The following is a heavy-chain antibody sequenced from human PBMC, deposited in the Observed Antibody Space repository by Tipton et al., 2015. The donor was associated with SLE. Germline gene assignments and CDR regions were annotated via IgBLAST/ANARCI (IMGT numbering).Heavy chain of an antibody. CDR2: IFYTGSI. D-gene: IGHD2-2*01. V-gene: IGHV4-59*12. Sequence: TLSLTCTVSGGSISSFYWSWIRQSPGKGLEWIGYIFYTGSINYNPSLMTRVTISGDTSKNQISLRLNSVTAADTAVYYCARRGSSYGEGFDYWGQGTSVTVSS. CDR3: ARRGSSYGEGFDY. CDR1: GGSISSFY. J-gene: IGHJ4*02.